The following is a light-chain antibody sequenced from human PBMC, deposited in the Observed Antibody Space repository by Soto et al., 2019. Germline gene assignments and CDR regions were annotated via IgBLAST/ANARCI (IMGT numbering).Light chain of an antibody. CDR1: QSVNSNY. V-gene: IGKV3-20*01. J-gene: IGKJ4*01. Sequence: EIVLTQSPGILSLSPGERATLSCRASQSVNSNYLAWYQQRLGQAPRLLIYGTSSRATGIPDRFSGSGSGTDFTLTISRLEPEDFAVYYCQQYGTSPFTFGGGTKVEIK. CDR2: GTS. CDR3: QQYGTSPFT.